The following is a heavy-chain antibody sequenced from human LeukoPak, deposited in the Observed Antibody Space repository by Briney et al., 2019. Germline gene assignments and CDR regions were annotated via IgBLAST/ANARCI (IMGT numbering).Heavy chain of an antibody. Sequence: GGSLRLSCAASGFTFSSFAMNWVRQAPGKGLDWVSAISGSGSNTYYADSVKGRFTISRDNSKNTLYLQMNSLRAEDTALYYCAKEVVNAPGGAFDIWGQGTMVTVSS. J-gene: IGHJ3*02. CDR2: ISGSGSNT. V-gene: IGHV3-23*01. CDR1: GFTFSSFA. D-gene: IGHD2-21*01. CDR3: AKEVVNAPGGAFDI.